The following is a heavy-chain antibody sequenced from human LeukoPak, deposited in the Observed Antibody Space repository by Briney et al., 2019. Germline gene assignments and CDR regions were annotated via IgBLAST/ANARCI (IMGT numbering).Heavy chain of an antibody. Sequence: GGSLRLSCAASGFTFSSYAMSWVRQAPGKGLEWVSAISGSGGSTYYADSVKGRFTISRDNSKNTLYLQMNSLRAEDTAVYYCARGRAKYCSSTSCYTGRTFDPWGQGTLVTVSS. CDR1: GFTFSSYA. D-gene: IGHD2-2*02. V-gene: IGHV3-23*01. J-gene: IGHJ5*02. CDR2: ISGSGGST. CDR3: ARGRAKYCSSTSCYTGRTFDP.